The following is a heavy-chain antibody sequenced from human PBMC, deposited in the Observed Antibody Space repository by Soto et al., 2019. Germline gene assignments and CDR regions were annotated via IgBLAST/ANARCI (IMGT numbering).Heavy chain of an antibody. CDR3: AGGGVRGVITRTRDYYGMDV. CDR1: GYSFSSYW. Sequence: GESLKISCKGFGYSFSSYWIGWVRQMPGKGPEWMGVIYPGDSDTRYSPSFEGHVTISVDKSISTAYLQWSSLKASDTAMYYCAGGGVRGVITRTRDYYGMDVWGQGTTVTV. D-gene: IGHD3-10*01. J-gene: IGHJ6*02. CDR2: IYPGDSDT. V-gene: IGHV5-51*01.